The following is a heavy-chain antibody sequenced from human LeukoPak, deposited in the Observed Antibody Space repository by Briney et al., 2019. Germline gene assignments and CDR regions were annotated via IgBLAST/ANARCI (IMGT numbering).Heavy chain of an antibody. CDR2: ISYDGSKK. D-gene: IGHD5-12*01. CDR3: AGGDPYRGYDYPGV. V-gene: IGHV3-30*04. J-gene: IGHJ4*02. CDR1: GLTFGTYA. Sequence: GGSLRLSCAASGLTFGTYAMHWVRQAPGKGLGWVTIISYDGSKKYYADSVRGRFTISRDNSKNTLYLQMNSLRLEDTALYYCAGGDPYRGYDYPGVWGQGTLVTVSS.